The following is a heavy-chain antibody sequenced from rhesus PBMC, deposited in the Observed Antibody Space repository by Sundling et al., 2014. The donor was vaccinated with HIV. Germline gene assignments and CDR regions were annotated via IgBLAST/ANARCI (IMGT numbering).Heavy chain of an antibody. CDR3: AKEQAAGPFTYGLDS. Sequence: EVQLVQSGGGLVQPGGSLRLSCTASGFSFSDFGMHWVRQAPGKGLEWVAVIWYDGSKKYYAESVKDRFTISRDNSKNILYLQMSSLKLEDTAVYYCAKEQAAGPFTYGLDSWGQGVVVTVSS. V-gene: IGHV3-54*02. D-gene: IGHD6-31*01. J-gene: IGHJ6*01. CDR1: GFSFSDFG. CDR2: IWYDGSKK.